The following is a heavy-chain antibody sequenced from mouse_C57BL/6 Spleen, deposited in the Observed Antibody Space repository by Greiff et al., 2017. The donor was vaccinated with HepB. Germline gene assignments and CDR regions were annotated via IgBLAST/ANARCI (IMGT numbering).Heavy chain of an antibody. Sequence: VQLQQSGPELVKPGASVKISCKASGYSFTSYYIHWVKQRPGQGLEWIGWIYPGSGNTKYNEKFKGKATLTADTSSSTAYMQLSSLTSEDSAVYYCAVGSYDYGFAYWGQGTLVTVSA. V-gene: IGHV1-66*01. J-gene: IGHJ3*01. CDR2: IYPGSGNT. CDR3: AVGSYDYGFAY. D-gene: IGHD2-4*01. CDR1: GYSFTSYY.